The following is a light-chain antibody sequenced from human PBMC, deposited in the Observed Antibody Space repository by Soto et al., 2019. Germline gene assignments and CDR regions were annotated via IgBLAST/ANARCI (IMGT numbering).Light chain of an antibody. Sequence: DIQMTQSPSSLSASIGDRATITCRASQTISNFLNWYQQKPGKAPELVIYAASSLQSGVPSRFSGSGSGTDFTLTISSLQPEDFATYYCQQSYSTPLTFGGGTKVEIK. V-gene: IGKV1-39*01. CDR3: QQSYSTPLT. CDR1: QTISNF. J-gene: IGKJ4*01. CDR2: AAS.